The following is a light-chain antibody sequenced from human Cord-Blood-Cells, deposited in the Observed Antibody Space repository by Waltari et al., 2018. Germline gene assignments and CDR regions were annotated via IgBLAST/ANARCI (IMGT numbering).Light chain of an antibody. Sequence: QSALTQPASVSGSPGQPITISCTGNTSAVGGYNYVTGYQQHPGKAPKLMIYDVSNRPSGVSNRFSGSKSGNTASLTISGLQAEDEADYYCSSYTSSSTRVFGGGTKLTVL. CDR1: TSAVGGYNY. J-gene: IGLJ3*02. CDR3: SSYTSSSTRV. V-gene: IGLV2-14*03. CDR2: DVS.